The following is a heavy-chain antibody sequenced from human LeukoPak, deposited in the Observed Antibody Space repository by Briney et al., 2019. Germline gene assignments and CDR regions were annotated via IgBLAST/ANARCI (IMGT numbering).Heavy chain of an antibody. Sequence: PGGSLRLSCAASGFTFDDFAMHWVRQAPGKGLEWVSGISGNSGNKGYADSVKGRFTISRDNAKNSLYLQMNSLRAEDTALYYCTKGSRAYSEYYYYYGMDVWGQGTTVTVSS. J-gene: IGHJ6*02. CDR3: TKGSRAYSEYYYYYGMDV. V-gene: IGHV3-9*01. CDR2: ISGNSGNK. CDR1: GFTFDDFA. D-gene: IGHD5-12*01.